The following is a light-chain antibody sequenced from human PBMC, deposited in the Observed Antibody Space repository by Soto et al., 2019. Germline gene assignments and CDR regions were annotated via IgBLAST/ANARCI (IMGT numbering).Light chain of an antibody. CDR2: EVS. J-gene: IGLJ2*01. Sequence: QSALTQPPSASGSPGQSVTISCTGTSNDVGGYNFVSWYQQHPGKAPKLMIYEVSKRPSGVPDRFSDSKSGNTASLTVSGLQAEDEADYYCSSYAGSNNLVFGGGTKVTVL. CDR3: SSYAGSNNLV. CDR1: SNDVGGYNF. V-gene: IGLV2-8*01.